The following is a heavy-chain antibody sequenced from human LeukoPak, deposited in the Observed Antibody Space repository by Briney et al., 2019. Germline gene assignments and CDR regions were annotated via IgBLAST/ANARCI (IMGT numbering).Heavy chain of an antibody. Sequence: GGSLRLSCAASGFTFTDFYMSWICQAPGKGLEWVSYISISGTTIYYADSVKGRFTFSRDNAKNSLYLQMNSLRAEDTAVYYCAKDGGDSYGHELFDYRGQGTLVTVSS. J-gene: IGHJ4*02. CDR2: ISISGTTI. V-gene: IGHV3-11*01. CDR1: GFTFTDFY. D-gene: IGHD5-18*01. CDR3: AKDGGDSYGHELFDY.